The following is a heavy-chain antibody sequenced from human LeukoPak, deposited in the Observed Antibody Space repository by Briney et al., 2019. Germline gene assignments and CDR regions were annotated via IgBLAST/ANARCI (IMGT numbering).Heavy chain of an antibody. D-gene: IGHD2-15*01. J-gene: IGHJ4*02. CDR1: GFTFSSSA. Sequence: GGSLRLSCAASGFTFSSSAMSWVRQAPGKGLEWVSAISNNGGYTYYADSVQGRFTISRDNSKSTLCLRMNSLRAEDTAVYYCAKQLGYCSDGSCYFPYWGQGTLVTVSS. CDR3: AKQLGYCSDGSCYFPY. CDR2: ISNNGGYT. V-gene: IGHV3-23*01.